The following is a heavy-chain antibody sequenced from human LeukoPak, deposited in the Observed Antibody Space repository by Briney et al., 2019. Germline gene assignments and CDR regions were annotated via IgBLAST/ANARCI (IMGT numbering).Heavy chain of an antibody. D-gene: IGHD3-10*01. Sequence: GVSLRLSCAASGFTVSSNYMSWVRQAPGKGLEWVSVIYSGGSTYYADSVKGRFTISRDNSKNTLYLQMNSLRAEDTAVYYCARDSLLWFGELLSSSYGMDVWGQGTTVTVSS. CDR1: GFTVSSNY. J-gene: IGHJ6*02. V-gene: IGHV3-66*01. CDR2: IYSGGST. CDR3: ARDSLLWFGELLSSSYGMDV.